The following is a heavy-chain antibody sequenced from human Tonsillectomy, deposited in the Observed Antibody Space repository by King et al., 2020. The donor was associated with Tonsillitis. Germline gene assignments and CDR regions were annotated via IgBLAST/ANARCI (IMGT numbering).Heavy chain of an antibody. J-gene: IGHJ4*02. V-gene: IGHV1-69*01. D-gene: IGHD3-22*01. CDR1: GGTFSSYA. CDR3: AREGSGYYDSSGFAGFQY. CDR2: IIPIFGTA. Sequence: VQLVQSGAEVKKPGSSVKVSCKASGGTFSSYAINWVRQAPGQGLEWMGGIIPIFGTAEYAQKFQGRVTITADESTSTAYMGLSSLRSEDTAVYYCAREGSGYYDSSGFAGFQYWGQGTLVPVSS.